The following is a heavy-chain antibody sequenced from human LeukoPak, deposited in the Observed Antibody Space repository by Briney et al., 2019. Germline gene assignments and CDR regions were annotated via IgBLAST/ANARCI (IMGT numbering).Heavy chain of an antibody. V-gene: IGHV4-61*02. Sequence: TSETLSLTCTVSGGSVSSGDYYWTWIRQPAGKGLEWIGRIYTSGSTSYSPSLKSRVTISLDTSKNQFSLRLSSVTAADTAVYYCARGGELLNYLGQGTLVTVSS. CDR2: IYTSGST. D-gene: IGHD1-7*01. J-gene: IGHJ4*02. CDR1: GGSVSSGDYY. CDR3: ARGGELLNY.